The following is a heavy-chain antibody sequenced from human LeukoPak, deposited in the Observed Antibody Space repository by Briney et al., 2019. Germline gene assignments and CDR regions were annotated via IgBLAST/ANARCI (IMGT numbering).Heavy chain of an antibody. V-gene: IGHV3-48*03. CDR1: GFTFSSYE. CDR3: ARDEGYYYDSSDY. D-gene: IGHD3-22*01. J-gene: IGHJ4*02. CDR2: ISSSGSTI. Sequence: HAEGSLRLSCAASGFTFSSYEMNWVRQAPGKGLEWVSYISSSGSTIYYADSVKGRFTISRDNAKNSLYLQMNSLRAEDTAVYYRARDEGYYYDSSDYWGQGTLVTVSS.